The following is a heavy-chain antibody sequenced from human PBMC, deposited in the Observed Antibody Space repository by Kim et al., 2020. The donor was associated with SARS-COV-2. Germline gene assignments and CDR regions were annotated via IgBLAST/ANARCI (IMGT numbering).Heavy chain of an antibody. V-gene: IGHV4-31*03. J-gene: IGHJ5*02. CDR2: IYYSGST. CDR1: GRSISSGGYY. CDR3: ARHSGITMIVVVTGWFDP. D-gene: IGHD3-22*01. Sequence: SETLSLTCTVSGRSISSGGYYWSWIRQHPGKGLEWIGYIYYSGSTYYNPSLKSRVTISVDTSKNQFSLKLSSVTAADTAVYYCARHSGITMIVVVTGWFDPWGQGTLVTVSS.